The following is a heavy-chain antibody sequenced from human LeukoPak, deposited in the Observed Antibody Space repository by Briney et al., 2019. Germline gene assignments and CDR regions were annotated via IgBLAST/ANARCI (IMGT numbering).Heavy chain of an antibody. Sequence: ASVKVSCKASGYTFTSYVMHWVRQAPGQRLEWMGWINAGNGNTKYSQKFQGRVTMTRDTSTSTVYMELSSLRSEDTAVYYCARAAAGVVSSAFDIWGQGTMVTVSS. CDR1: GYTFTSYV. D-gene: IGHD6-13*01. CDR3: ARAAAGVVSSAFDI. V-gene: IGHV1-3*01. CDR2: INAGNGNT. J-gene: IGHJ3*02.